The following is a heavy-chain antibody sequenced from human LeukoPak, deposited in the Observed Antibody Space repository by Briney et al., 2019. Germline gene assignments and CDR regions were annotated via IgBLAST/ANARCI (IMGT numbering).Heavy chain of an antibody. V-gene: IGHV1-24*01. Sequence: ASVKVSCKVSGYTLTELSMHWVRQAPGKGLEWMGGFDPEDGETIYAQKFQGRVTMTEDTSTDTAYMELSSLRSEDTAVYYCATDSTMVRGVYYYYYGMDVWGQGTTVTVSS. J-gene: IGHJ6*02. CDR1: GYTLTELS. D-gene: IGHD3-10*01. CDR2: FDPEDGET. CDR3: ATDSTMVRGVYYYYYGMDV.